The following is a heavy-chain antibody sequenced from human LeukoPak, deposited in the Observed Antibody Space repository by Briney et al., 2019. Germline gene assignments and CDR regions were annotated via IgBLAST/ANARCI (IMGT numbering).Heavy chain of an antibody. J-gene: IGHJ3*02. V-gene: IGHV1-3*01. D-gene: IGHD6-25*01. CDR3: ARDAGGTDAFDI. CDR2: INAVNGNT. CDR1: GYSFTTYA. Sequence: ASVKVSCKASGYSFTTYAMHWVRQAPGQRLEWMGWINAVNGNTKYSQKFQGRVTITADESTSTAYMELSRLRSDDTAVYYCARDAGGTDAFDIWGQGTMVTVSS.